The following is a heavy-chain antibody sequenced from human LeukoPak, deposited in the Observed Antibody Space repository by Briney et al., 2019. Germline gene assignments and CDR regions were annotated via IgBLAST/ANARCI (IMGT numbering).Heavy chain of an antibody. CDR3: AKGSYDSSGYHLDY. CDR1: GFSFSDYY. J-gene: IGHJ4*02. Sequence: GGSLRLSCAASGFSFSDYYMTWIRQAPGKGLEWISYVSPSGSDVNYADSVKGRFTISRDNSRNTLSLQMNSLRAEDTAVYYCAKGSYDSSGYHLDYWGQGTLVTVSS. D-gene: IGHD3-22*01. CDR2: VSPSGSDV. V-gene: IGHV3-11*06.